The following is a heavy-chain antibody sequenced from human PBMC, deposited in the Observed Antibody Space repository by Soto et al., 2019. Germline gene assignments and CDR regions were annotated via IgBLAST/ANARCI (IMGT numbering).Heavy chain of an antibody. V-gene: IGHV3-23*01. CDR3: AKLIYDFWSERGVAFDI. CDR2: ISGSGGST. Sequence: AGSLRLSCAASGFTFSTYAMSWVRQAPGRGLEWVSAISGSGGSTYYADSVKGRFTISRDNSENTLYLQMNSLRAEDTAVYYCAKLIYDFWSERGVAFDIWGQGTMVTVSS. J-gene: IGHJ3*02. D-gene: IGHD3-3*01. CDR1: GFTFSTYA.